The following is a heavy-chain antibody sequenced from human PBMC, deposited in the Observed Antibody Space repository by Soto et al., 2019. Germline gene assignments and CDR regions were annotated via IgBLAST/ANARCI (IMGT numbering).Heavy chain of an antibody. D-gene: IGHD6-19*01. CDR3: ASLHSSGWYFYY. CDR1: GFTFSSYS. CDR2: ISSSSSYI. Sequence: GSLRLSCAASGFTFSSYSMNWVRRAPGKGLEWVSSISSSSSYIYYADSVKGRFTISRDNAKNSLYLQMNSLRAEDTAVYYCASLHSSGWYFYYWGQGTLVTVSS. V-gene: IGHV3-21*01. J-gene: IGHJ4*02.